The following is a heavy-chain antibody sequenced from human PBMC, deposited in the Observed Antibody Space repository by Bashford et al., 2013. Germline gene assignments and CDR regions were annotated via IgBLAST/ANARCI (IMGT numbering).Heavy chain of an antibody. CDR2: INHSGST. D-gene: IGHD1-1*01. CDR3: ARGWTPARYFDY. J-gene: IGHJ4*02. Sequence: SSETLSLTCTVSGDSVDNGDFYWSWIRQPRKGLEWIGEINHSGSTNDNPSLKSRVTISVDTSKNQFSLNLSSVTAADTAVYYCARGWTPARYFDYWGQGILVTVSS. CDR1: GDSVDNGDFY. V-gene: IGHV4-61*08.